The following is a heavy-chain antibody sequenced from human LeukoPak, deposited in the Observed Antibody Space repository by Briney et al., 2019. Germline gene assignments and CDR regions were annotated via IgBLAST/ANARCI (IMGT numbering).Heavy chain of an antibody. Sequence: PGRSLRLSCAASGFTFSSYAMHWVRQAPGKGLEWVAVISYDGSNKYYADSVKGRFTISRDNSKNTLYLQMNSLRAEDTAVYYCARVDSGYAINYWGQGTLVTVSS. CDR2: ISYDGSNK. J-gene: IGHJ4*02. CDR3: ARVDSGYAINY. CDR1: GFTFSSYA. D-gene: IGHD5-12*01. V-gene: IGHV3-30-3*01.